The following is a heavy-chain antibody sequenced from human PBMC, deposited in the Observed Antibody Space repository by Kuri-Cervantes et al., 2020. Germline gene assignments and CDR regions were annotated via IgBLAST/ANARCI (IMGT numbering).Heavy chain of an antibody. CDR3: AHTLYGGNSVQYCQH. V-gene: IGHV2-70D*14. CDR2: IDWDDDK. J-gene: IGHJ1*01. CDR1: GFSLSTSGMR. D-gene: IGHD4-23*01. Sequence: SGLTLVKPTQTLTLTCTFSGFSLSTSGMRVSWIRQPPGKALEWLARIDWDDDKFYSTSLKTRLTISKDTSKNQVVLTMTNMDPVDTATYYCAHTLYGGNSVQYCQHWGQGTLVTVSS.